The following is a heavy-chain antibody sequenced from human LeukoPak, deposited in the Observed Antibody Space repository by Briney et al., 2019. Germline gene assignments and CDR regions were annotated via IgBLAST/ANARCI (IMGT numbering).Heavy chain of an antibody. D-gene: IGHD6-13*01. V-gene: IGHV4-59*08. J-gene: IGHJ5*02. CDR1: GGSISSYY. CDR2: IYYSGST. Sequence: PSETLSLTCTVSGGSISSYYWSWIRQPPGKGLEWIGYIYYSGSTNYNPSLKSRVTVSVDTSKNQFSLKLSSVTAADTAVYYCARHGGYSSSWYVGWFDPWGQETLVTVSS. CDR3: ARHGGYSSSWYVGWFDP.